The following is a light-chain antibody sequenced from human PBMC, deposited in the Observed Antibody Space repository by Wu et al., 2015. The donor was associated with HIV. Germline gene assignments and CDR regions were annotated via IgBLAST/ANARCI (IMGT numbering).Light chain of an antibody. Sequence: DIQMTQSPSTLSASVGDRVTITCRASQSISTWLAWYQQKPGKAPKLLIYKASSLETGVPSRFSGGGPGTEFTLTISSLQPEDVATYYCQKYNTAPWTFGQGTKVEMK. CDR2: KAS. V-gene: IGKV1-5*03. J-gene: IGKJ1*01. CDR1: QSISTW. CDR3: QKYNTAPWT.